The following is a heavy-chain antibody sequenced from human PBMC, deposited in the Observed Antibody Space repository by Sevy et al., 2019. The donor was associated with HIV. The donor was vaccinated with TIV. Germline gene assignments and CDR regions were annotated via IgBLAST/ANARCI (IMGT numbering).Heavy chain of an antibody. D-gene: IGHD3-22*01. CDR3: ARGGYYYDNAAYYALDS. CDR2: IWSDGAYQ. V-gene: IGHV3-33*01. CDR1: GFTFSNYA. Sequence: GESPKISCAATGFTFSNYAMHWVRQAPGKGMEWVAIIWSDGAYQYHGDSVKGRFTISRDNSKNTLYLQMNNVRVEDTAVYYCARGGYYYDNAAYYALDSWGQGTLVTVSS. J-gene: IGHJ4*02.